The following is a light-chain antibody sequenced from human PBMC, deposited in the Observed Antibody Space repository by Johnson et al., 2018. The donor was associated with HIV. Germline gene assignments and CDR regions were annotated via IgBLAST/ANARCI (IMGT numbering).Light chain of an antibody. Sequence: QSVLTQPPSVSAAPGQKVTISCSGSSSNIGNNYVSWYQQLPGTAPKLLIYDNNKRPSGIPDRFSGSKSGTSATLGITGLQTGDEADYYCGTWDGSLRAGFFGPGTKVTV. J-gene: IGLJ1*01. CDR2: DNN. V-gene: IGLV1-51*01. CDR1: SSNIGNNY. CDR3: GTWDGSLRAGF.